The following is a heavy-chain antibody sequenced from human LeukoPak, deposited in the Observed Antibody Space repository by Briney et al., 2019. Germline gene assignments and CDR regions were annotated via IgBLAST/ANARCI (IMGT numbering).Heavy chain of an antibody. J-gene: IGHJ4*02. D-gene: IGHD3-22*01. Sequence: GASVKVSCKGSGYTFTDYYIHWVRQAPGQGLEWMGWINPKSGGTSYAQKFQGRVTMTRDTSISTAYMELRSDDTAVYYCATLGISGYFRDYWGQGTLVTVSS. CDR1: GYTFTDYY. CDR2: INPKSGGT. V-gene: IGHV1-2*02. CDR3: ATLGISGYFRDY.